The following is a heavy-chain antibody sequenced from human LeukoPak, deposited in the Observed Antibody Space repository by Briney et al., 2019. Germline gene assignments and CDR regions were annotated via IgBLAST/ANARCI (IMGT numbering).Heavy chain of an antibody. CDR1: GFTFSSYW. V-gene: IGHV3-7*01. J-gene: IGHJ5*02. CDR3: ARIPNYAGFPNWCYP. Sequence: GGSLRLSCAASGFTFSSYWMSWVRQAPGKGLEWVANMKYDGSEKYYVDSVKGRFTISRDNAKNALYLLMNRLTAEDTGVYFYARIPNYAGFPNWCYPWGQGTLVTVSS. D-gene: IGHD3-16*01. CDR2: MKYDGSEK.